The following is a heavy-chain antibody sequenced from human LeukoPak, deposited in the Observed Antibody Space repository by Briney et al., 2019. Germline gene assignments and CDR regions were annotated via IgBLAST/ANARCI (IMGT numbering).Heavy chain of an antibody. CDR3: ARGGTNYYYMDV. V-gene: IGHV3-23*01. CDR2: ISGSGDRT. CDR1: GFTLSSFN. D-gene: IGHD3-10*01. Sequence: GGSLRLSCAASGFTLSSFNMNWVRQAPGKGLEWVSAISGSGDRTFYADSVKGRLTISRDNSKNTLYLQLNTVRAEDTAIYYCARGGTNYYYMDVWGNGTTVTVSS. J-gene: IGHJ6*03.